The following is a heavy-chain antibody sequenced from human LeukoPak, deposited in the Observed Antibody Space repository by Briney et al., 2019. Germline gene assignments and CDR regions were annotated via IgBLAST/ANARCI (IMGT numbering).Heavy chain of an antibody. CDR2: MNPNSGNT. V-gene: IGHV1-8*02. Sequence: GASVKVSCKASGGTFSSYAISWVRQATGQGLEWMGWMNPNSGNTGYAQNFQGRVTMTRNTSISTAYMELSSLRSADTAVYYCARVRYSSSWFADYGGPVSYAFDIWGQGTLVTVSS. CDR1: GGTFSSYA. CDR3: ARVRYSSSWFADYGGPVSYAFDI. D-gene: IGHD6-13*01. J-gene: IGHJ3*02.